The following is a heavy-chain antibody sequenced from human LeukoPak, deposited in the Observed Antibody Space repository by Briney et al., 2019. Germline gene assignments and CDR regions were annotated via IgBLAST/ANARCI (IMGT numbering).Heavy chain of an antibody. CDR2: MNPNSGGT. J-gene: IGHJ3*02. CDR1: GYTFTGYY. D-gene: IGHD2-2*02. Sequence: GASVKVSCKASGYTFTGYYMHWVRQAPGQGLEWMGWMNPNSGGTNYAQKFQGRVTMTRDTSISTAYMELSRLKSDDTAVYYCARNVQAAILDAFDIWGQGTMVTVSS. V-gene: IGHV1-2*02. CDR3: ARNVQAAILDAFDI.